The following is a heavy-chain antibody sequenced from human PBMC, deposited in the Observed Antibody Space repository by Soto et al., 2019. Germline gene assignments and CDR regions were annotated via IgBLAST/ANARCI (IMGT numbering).Heavy chain of an antibody. J-gene: IGHJ4*02. V-gene: IGHV3-30*03. Sequence: QVQLVESGGGVVQPGRSLRLSCAASGFTFSNYGMHWVRQAPGKGLEWVAVISYHGSDKYYADSVKGRFTISRDNSKNTLYLXXXXXXXXXXXXXXXXXXXXXXXXXTVGYWGQGTLVT. D-gene: IGHD4-17*01. CDR1: GFTFSNYG. CDR3: XXXXXXXXXXTVGY. CDR2: ISYHGSDK.